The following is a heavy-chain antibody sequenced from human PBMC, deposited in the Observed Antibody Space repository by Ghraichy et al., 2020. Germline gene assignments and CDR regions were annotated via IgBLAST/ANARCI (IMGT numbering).Heavy chain of an antibody. V-gene: IGHV4-39*01. J-gene: IGHJ5*02. CDR1: GGSISSSSYY. CDR3: ARHRVVLMVYASAGLDWFDP. Sequence: SETLSLTCTVPGGSISSSSYYWGWIRQPPGKGLEWIGSIYYSGSTYYNPSLKSRVTISVDTSKNQFSLKLSSVTAADTAVYYCARHRVVLMVYASAGLDWFDPWGQGTLVTVSS. D-gene: IGHD2-8*01. CDR2: IYYSGST.